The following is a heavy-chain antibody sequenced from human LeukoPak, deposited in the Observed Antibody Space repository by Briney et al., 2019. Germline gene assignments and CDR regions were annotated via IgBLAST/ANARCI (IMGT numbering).Heavy chain of an antibody. D-gene: IGHD2-21*01. Sequence: PSETLSLTCTVSGGSISSSSYYWGWIRQPPGKGLEWIGSIYYSGSTYYNPTLKSRVTISVDTSKNQFSLKLSSVTAADTAVYYCARDPRFPTPVGMDVWGQGTTVTVSS. CDR2: IYYSGST. V-gene: IGHV4-39*07. CDR3: ARDPRFPTPVGMDV. CDR1: GGSISSSSYY. J-gene: IGHJ6*02.